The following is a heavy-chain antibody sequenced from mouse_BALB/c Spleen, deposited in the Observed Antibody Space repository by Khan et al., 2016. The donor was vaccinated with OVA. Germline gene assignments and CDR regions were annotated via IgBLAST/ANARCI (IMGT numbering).Heavy chain of an antibody. CDR3: DKFTPDYYSMDY. CDR2: IWGDGST. J-gene: IGHJ4*01. Sequence: QVQLKESGPGLVAPSQSLSITCSISGFSLTSYGVNWVRQPPGKGLEWLGVIWGDGSTNYHSTLKSRLIITTDNSKRQVFLTLNSLQTDDTATYYCDKFTPDYYSMDYWGQGTSVTVSS. CDR1: GFSLTSYG. D-gene: IGHD1-1*01. V-gene: IGHV2-3*01.